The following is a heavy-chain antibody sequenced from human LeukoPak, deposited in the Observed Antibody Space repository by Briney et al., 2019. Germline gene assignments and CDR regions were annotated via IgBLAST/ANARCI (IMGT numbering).Heavy chain of an antibody. CDR2: INPNSGGT. Sequence: ASVKVSRKASGYTFTGYYMHWVRQAPGQGLEWMGRINPNSGGTNYAQKFQGGVTMTRDTSISTAYMELSRLRSDDTAVYYCARGVRGSFQPLVYWGQGTLVTVSS. CDR3: ARGVRGSFQPLVY. V-gene: IGHV1-2*06. CDR1: GYTFTGYY. D-gene: IGHD1-26*01. J-gene: IGHJ4*02.